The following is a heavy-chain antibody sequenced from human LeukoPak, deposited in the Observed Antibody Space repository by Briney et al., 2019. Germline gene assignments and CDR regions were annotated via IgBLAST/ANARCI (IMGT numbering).Heavy chain of an antibody. CDR1: GGTFSSYA. CDR3: ARGHGFRGGYVSRWLDP. Sequence: GSSVKVSCKASGGTFSSYAISWVRQAPGQGLEWMGMIDPSGGSTTYAQNFQGRVTMTRDTSTNTFYMELSSLRFDDTAIYFCARGHGFRGGYVSRWLDPWGQGTLVTVSS. J-gene: IGHJ5*02. CDR2: IDPSGGST. D-gene: IGHD3-10*01. V-gene: IGHV1-46*01.